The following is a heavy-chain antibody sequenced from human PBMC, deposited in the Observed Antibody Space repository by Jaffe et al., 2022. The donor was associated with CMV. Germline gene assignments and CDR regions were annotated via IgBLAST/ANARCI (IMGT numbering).Heavy chain of an antibody. Sequence: EVQLVESGGGLVKPGGSLRLSCAASGFTFSNAWMSWVRQAPGKGLEWVGRIKSKTDGGTTDYAAPVKGRFTISRDDSKNTLYLQMNSLKTEDTAVYYCTTELVWGSKFVDGFDYWGQGTLVTVSS. CDR3: TTELVWGSKFVDGFDY. CDR1: GFTFSNAW. V-gene: IGHV3-15*01. CDR2: IKSKTDGGTT. D-gene: IGHD3-16*01. J-gene: IGHJ4*02.